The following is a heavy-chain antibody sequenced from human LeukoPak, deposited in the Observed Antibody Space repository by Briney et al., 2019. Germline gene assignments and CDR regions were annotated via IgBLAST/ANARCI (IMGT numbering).Heavy chain of an antibody. D-gene: IGHD3-22*01. V-gene: IGHV6-1*01. CDR2: TYYRSKWYN. CDR1: GDSVSSNSAA. CDR3: ARAGTYDSSGYPWFDP. J-gene: IGHJ5*02. Sequence: SQTLSLTCAISGDSVSSNSAAWNWIRQSPSRGLEWLGRTYYRSKWYNNYAVSVKSRITINPDTSKNQFSLQLNSVTPEDTAVYYCARAGTYDSSGYPWFDPWGQGTLVTVSS.